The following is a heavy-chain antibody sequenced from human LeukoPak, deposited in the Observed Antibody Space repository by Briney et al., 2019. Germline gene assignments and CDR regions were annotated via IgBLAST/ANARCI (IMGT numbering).Heavy chain of an antibody. CDR2: IIPIFGTA. V-gene: IGHV1-69*13. CDR1: GGTFSSYA. Sequence: SVKVSCKASGGTFSSYAIGWVRQAPGQGLEWMGGIIPIFGTANYAQKFQGRVTITADESTSTAYMELSSLRSEDTAVYYCARDRCSGGSCYNDYWGQGTLVTVSS. J-gene: IGHJ4*02. D-gene: IGHD2-15*01. CDR3: ARDRCSGGSCYNDY.